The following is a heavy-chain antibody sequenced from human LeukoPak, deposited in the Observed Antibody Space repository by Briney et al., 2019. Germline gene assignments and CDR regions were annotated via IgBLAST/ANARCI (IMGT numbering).Heavy chain of an antibody. J-gene: IGHJ4*02. CDR2: ISDTGGGT. D-gene: IGHD6-13*01. V-gene: IGHV3-23*01. Sequence: GGSLRLSCAASGFTFSSYAMSWVRQAPGKGLEWVSGISDTGGGTYYADSVKGRFTISRDNSKNTLYLQMNSLRAEDTALYYCAKDLRSITWYHFDYWGQGTLVTVSS. CDR3: AKDLRSITWYHFDY. CDR1: GFTFSSYA.